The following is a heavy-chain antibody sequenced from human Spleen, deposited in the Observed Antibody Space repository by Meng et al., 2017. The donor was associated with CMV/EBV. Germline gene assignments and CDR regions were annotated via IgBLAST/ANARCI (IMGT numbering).Heavy chain of an antibody. J-gene: IGHJ4*02. CDR1: GGTFSSYA. CDR2: IIPIFGTA. V-gene: IGHV1-69*05. CDR3: ARDGYLAIAAAGTREFDY. Sequence: SVKVSCKASGGTFSSYAISWVRQAPGQGLEWMGGIIPIFGTANYAQKFQGRVTMTTDTSTSTAYMELRSLRSDDTAVYYCARDGYLAIAAAGTREFDYWGQGTLVTVSS. D-gene: IGHD6-13*01.